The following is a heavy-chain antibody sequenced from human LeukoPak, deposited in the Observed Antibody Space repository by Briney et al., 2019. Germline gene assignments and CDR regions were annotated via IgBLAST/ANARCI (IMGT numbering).Heavy chain of an antibody. CDR2: INPNSGGT. D-gene: IGHD3-10*01. Sequence: ASVKVSCKASGYTFTGYYMHWVRQAPGQGLEWMGRINPNSGGTNYAQKFQGRVTMTRDTSISTAYMELSRLRSDDTAVYYCARRYYYGSGASLDYWGRGTLVTVSS. CDR3: ARRYYYGSGASLDY. V-gene: IGHV1-2*06. CDR1: GYTFTGYY. J-gene: IGHJ4*02.